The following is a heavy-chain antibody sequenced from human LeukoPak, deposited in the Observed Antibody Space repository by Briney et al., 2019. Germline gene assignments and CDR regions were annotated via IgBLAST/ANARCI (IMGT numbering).Heavy chain of an antibody. Sequence: PGGSLRLSCAASGFTFSSYGMHWVRQAPGKGLEWVAFIRFDGSNKYYADSVKGRFTISRDNSKNTLYLQMNSLGAEDTAAYYCAKDRSSAFDIWGQGTMVTVSS. V-gene: IGHV3-30*02. J-gene: IGHJ3*02. CDR1: GFTFSSYG. CDR2: IRFDGSNK. D-gene: IGHD6-19*01. CDR3: AKDRSSAFDI.